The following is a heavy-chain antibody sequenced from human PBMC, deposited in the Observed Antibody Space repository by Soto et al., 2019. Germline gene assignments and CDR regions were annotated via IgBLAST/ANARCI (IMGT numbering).Heavy chain of an antibody. CDR3: ARANEVRFLRYYGMDV. J-gene: IGHJ6*01. CDR1: DGSISSGGYY. D-gene: IGHD3-3*01. CDR2: IYYSVST. V-gene: IGHV4-31*03. Sequence: SQLMCLTCTVSDGSISSGGYYWSWIRQHPGKGLEWIGYIYYSVSTYYNPSLKSRVTISVDTSKNQFSLKLSSVTAADTAVYYCARANEVRFLRYYGMDVLGHGTTVTVSS.